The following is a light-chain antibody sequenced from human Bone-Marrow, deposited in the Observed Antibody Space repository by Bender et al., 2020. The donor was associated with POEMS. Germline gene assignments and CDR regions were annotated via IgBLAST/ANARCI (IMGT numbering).Light chain of an antibody. CDR2: EVT. J-gene: IGLJ1*01. V-gene: IGLV2-14*01. CDR1: SSDVGGYNY. Sequence: QSALTQPASVSGSPGQSITISCTGTSSDVGGYNYVSWYQQHPGKAPKFMIYEVTNRPSGVSNRFSGSKSGSTASLTISGLQAEDEADYYCSSYRSSSIPFVFGTGTKVTVL. CDR3: SSYRSSSIPFV.